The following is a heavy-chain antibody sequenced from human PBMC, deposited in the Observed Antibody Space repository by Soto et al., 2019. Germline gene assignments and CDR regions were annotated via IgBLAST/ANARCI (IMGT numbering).Heavy chain of an antibody. V-gene: IGHV3-23*01. CDR1: VFTFSKYG. D-gene: IGHD2-21*02. CDR3: AKEIRDFLPFDF. Sequence: PVGSLRLSCASSVFTFSKYGMHCVRQAPGKGLEWVSVIGSRADLTYYADSVKGRFTISRDNSKNTLYLQMNSLRAEDTAIYYCAKEIRDFLPFDFWGQGTLVTVSS. J-gene: IGHJ4*02. CDR2: IGSRADLT.